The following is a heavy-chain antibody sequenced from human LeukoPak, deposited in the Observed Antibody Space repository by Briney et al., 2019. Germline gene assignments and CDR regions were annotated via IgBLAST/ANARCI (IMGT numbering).Heavy chain of an antibody. V-gene: IGHV4-34*01. CDR2: INHSGST. CDR1: GGSFSGYY. Sequence: MASETLSLTCAVYGGSFSGYYWSWIRQPPGKGLEWIGEINHSGSTNYNPSLKSRVTISVDTSKNQFSLKLSSVTAADTAVYYCVRGPPYIAVVTAIGFFDYWGQGTLVTVSS. J-gene: IGHJ4*02. D-gene: IGHD2-21*02. CDR3: VRGPPYIAVVTAIGFFDY.